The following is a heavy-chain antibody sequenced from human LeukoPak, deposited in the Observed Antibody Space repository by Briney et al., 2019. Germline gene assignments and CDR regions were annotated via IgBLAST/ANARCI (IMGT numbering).Heavy chain of an antibody. CDR3: AKGSVAVPASPLDF. CDR1: GFTFSDSF. V-gene: IGHV3-11*01. J-gene: IGHJ4*02. CDR2: ISSRGTTI. D-gene: IGHD2-15*01. Sequence: GGSLRLSCTASGFTFSDSFMSWIRQAPGKGLEWISYISSRGTTIYYADSVKGRFTISRDNAKNSLYLQMNSLRVEDTAVFYCAKGSVAVPASPLDFWGEGTRCSVSS.